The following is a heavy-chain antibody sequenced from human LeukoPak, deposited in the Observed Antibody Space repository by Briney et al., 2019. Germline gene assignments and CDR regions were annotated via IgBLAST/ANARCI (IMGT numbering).Heavy chain of an antibody. D-gene: IGHD2-2*01. CDR1: GYTFIAYY. J-gene: IGHJ6*03. Sequence: ASVKVSCKASGYTFIAYYIHWVRQAPGQGLEWMGWINPNSGDTNYAQKFQGRVTITRDTSISTAYMELSRLTSDDTAVYYCAREPYDCSTTSCYLNPYYYMDVWGKGTTVAVSS. V-gene: IGHV1-2*02. CDR2: INPNSGDT. CDR3: AREPYDCSTTSCYLNPYYYMDV.